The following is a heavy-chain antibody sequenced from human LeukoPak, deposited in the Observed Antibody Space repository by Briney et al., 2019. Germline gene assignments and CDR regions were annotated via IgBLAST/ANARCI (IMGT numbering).Heavy chain of an antibody. Sequence: PGGSLRLSCVAPGFTFDDYGMTWVRQAPGKGLEWVSGIHWNGGSTGYADSVKGRFTISRDNAKNSLYVQMNSLRAEDTALYYCARARGYSYGDTFDYWGRGTLVTVSS. CDR1: GFTFDDYG. V-gene: IGHV3-20*04. J-gene: IGHJ4*02. CDR3: ARARGYSYGDTFDY. D-gene: IGHD5-18*01. CDR2: IHWNGGST.